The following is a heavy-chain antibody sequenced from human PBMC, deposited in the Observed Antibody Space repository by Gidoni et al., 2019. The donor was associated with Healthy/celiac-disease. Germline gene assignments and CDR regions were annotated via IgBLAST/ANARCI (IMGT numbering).Heavy chain of an antibody. CDR3: AKGVPSWELLRDDAFDI. J-gene: IGHJ3*02. CDR2: ISGSGGST. D-gene: IGHD1-26*01. CDR1: GFTFSSYA. Sequence: EVQLLESGGGLVQPGGSLRLSCAASGFTFSSYAMSWVRQAPGKGLEWVSAISGSGGSTYYADSVKGRFTISRDNSKNTLYLQMNSLRAEDTAVYYCAKGVPSWELLRDDAFDIWGQGTMVTVSS. V-gene: IGHV3-23*01.